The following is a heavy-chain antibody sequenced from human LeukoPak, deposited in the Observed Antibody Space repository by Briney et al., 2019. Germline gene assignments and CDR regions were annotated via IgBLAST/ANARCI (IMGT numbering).Heavy chain of an antibody. CDR2: IIPSGHTT. CDR1: GFTFSSHG. J-gene: IGHJ6*03. V-gene: IGHV3-23*01. CDR3: AKDKYCFEWLVRGCSYYYMDV. Sequence: PGGSLRLSCVASGFTFSSHGMNWVRQAPGKGLEWVSGIIPSGHTTYYADSVRGRFTISRDNSRNTVYLQMNSLRAEDTAVYYCAKDKYCFEWLVRGCSYYYMDVWGKGTTVTISS. D-gene: IGHD6-19*01.